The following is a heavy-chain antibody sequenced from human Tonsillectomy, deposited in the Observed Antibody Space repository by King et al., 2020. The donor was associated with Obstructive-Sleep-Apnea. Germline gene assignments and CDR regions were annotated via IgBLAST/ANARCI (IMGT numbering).Heavy chain of an antibody. Sequence: QLVQSGAEVKKPGASVKVSCKASGGTFSSYAISWVRQAPGQGLEWMGGVIPIFGTANYAQRFQGRVTITADESTSTAYMELSSLRSEDTAVYYCAGKGVAAAGTRYYYGMDVWGQGTTVTVSS. CDR2: VIPIFGTA. D-gene: IGHD6-13*01. J-gene: IGHJ6*02. CDR1: GGTFSSYA. V-gene: IGHV1-69*01. CDR3: AGKGVAAAGTRYYYGMDV.